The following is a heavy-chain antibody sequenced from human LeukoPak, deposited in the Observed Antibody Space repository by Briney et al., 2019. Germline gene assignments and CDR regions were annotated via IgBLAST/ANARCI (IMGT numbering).Heavy chain of an antibody. D-gene: IGHD3-10*01. CDR2: IIPIFGTA. Sequence: SVKVSCKASGGTFSSYAISWVRQAPGQGLEWMGGIIPIFGTANYAQKFQGRVTITTDESTSTAYMELSSLRSEDTAVYYCARDYGSEINWFGPWGQGTLVTVSS. J-gene: IGHJ5*02. V-gene: IGHV1-69*05. CDR3: ARDYGSEINWFGP. CDR1: GGTFSSYA.